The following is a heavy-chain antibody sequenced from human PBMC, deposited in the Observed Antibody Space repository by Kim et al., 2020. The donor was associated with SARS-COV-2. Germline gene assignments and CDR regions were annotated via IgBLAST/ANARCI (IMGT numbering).Heavy chain of an antibody. D-gene: IGHD5-18*01. CDR1: GGSISSSNW. CDR3: ARRGIQLWQYYFDY. CDR2: IYHSGST. Sequence: SETLSLTCAVSGGSISSSNWWSWVRQPPGKGLEWIGEIYHSGSTNYNPSLKSRVTISVDKSKNQFSLKLSSVTAADTAVYYCARRGIQLWQYYFDYWGQGTLVTVSS. V-gene: IGHV4-4*02. J-gene: IGHJ4*02.